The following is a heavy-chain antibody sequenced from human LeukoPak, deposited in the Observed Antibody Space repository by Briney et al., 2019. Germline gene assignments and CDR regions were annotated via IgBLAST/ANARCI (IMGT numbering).Heavy chain of an antibody. CDR2: IYPGDSDT. V-gene: IGHV5-51*01. J-gene: IGHJ1*01. CDR3: ARARDYYDSSGYYFVYFQH. Sequence: KHGESLKISCKGSGYSFTSYWSGGVRQMPGKGLEWMGAIYPGDSDTRYSPSFQGQVTISADKSISTAYLQWSSLKASDTAMYYCARARDYYDSSGYYFVYFQHWGQGTLVTVSS. D-gene: IGHD3-22*01. CDR1: GYSFTSYW.